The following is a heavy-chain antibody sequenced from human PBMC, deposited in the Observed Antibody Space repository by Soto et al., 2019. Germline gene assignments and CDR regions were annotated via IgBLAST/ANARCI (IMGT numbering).Heavy chain of an antibody. D-gene: IGHD2-21*02. CDR2: ISGSGGAT. J-gene: IGHJ4*02. CDR1: GFTFKYCC. V-gene: IGHV3-23*01. Sequence: PGGSLILSCAASGFTFKYCCISWVRPAPGKGLEWVSGISGSGGATYYTDSVEGRFTISKDFSKNTVSLQMTGLRVDDTAVYYCARTRTAFYRYYFDSWGQGALVTVSS. CDR3: ARTRTAFYRYYFDS.